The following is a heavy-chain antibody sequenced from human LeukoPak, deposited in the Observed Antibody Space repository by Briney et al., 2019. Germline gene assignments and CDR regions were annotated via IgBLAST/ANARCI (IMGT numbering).Heavy chain of an antibody. D-gene: IGHD2-2*01. CDR3: ARTLGYCSSTSCYLFDY. V-gene: IGHV1-2*06. CDR1: GYTFTGYY. CDR2: INPNSGGT. J-gene: IGHJ4*02. Sequence: ASVKVSCKASGYTFTGYYMHWVRQATGQGLEWMGRINPNSGGTNYAQKFQGRVTMTRDTSISTAYMELSRLRSDDTAVYYCARTLGYCSSTSCYLFDYWGQGTLVTVSS.